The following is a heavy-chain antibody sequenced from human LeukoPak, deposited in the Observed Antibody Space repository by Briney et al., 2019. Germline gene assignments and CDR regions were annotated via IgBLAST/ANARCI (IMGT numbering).Heavy chain of an antibody. CDR3: ARGSSSWEYGMDV. CDR1: GYTFTSYA. CDR2: IIPILGIA. Sequence: SVKVSCKASGYTFTSYAISWVRQAPGQGLEWMGRIIPILGIANYAQKFQGRVTITADKSTSTAYMELSSLRSEDTAVYYCARGSSSWEYGMDVWGQGTTVTVSS. D-gene: IGHD6-13*01. V-gene: IGHV1-69*04. J-gene: IGHJ6*02.